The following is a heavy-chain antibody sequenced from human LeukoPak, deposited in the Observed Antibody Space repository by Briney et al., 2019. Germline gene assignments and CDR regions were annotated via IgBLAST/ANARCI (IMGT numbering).Heavy chain of an antibody. CDR3: ARFVGYDFWSGYYTQNYYYGMDV. J-gene: IGHJ6*02. D-gene: IGHD3-3*01. V-gene: IGHV4-31*03. CDR2: IYYRGST. CDR1: GGSISSGGYY. Sequence: SQTLSLTCTVSGGSISSGGYYWSWIRQHPGKGLEWIGYIYYRGSTNYNPSLKGRVTISVDTSKNQFSLELSSVTAADTAVYYCARFVGYDFWSGYYTQNYYYGMDVWGQGTTVTVSS.